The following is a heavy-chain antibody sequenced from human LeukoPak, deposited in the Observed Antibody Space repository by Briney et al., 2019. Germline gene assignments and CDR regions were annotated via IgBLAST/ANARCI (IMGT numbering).Heavy chain of an antibody. J-gene: IGHJ4*02. D-gene: IGHD6-6*01. CDR3: ATSSSSSGFAY. CDR1: GFTFSNYW. V-gene: IGHV3-7*05. Sequence: GGSLRLSCAASGFTFSNYWMHWVRQAPGKGLEWVASIKQDGSEKYYVDSVKGRFTISRDNAKNSLYLQMNSLRVEDTAVYFCATSSSSSGFAYWGQGTLVTVSS. CDR2: IKQDGSEK.